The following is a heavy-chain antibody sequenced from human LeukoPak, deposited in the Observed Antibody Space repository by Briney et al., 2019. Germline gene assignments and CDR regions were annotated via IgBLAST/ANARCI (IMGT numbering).Heavy chain of an antibody. D-gene: IGHD6-13*01. V-gene: IGHV4-59*01. CDR1: GGSISSYY. CDR2: IYYSGST. Sequence: SETLSLTCTVSGGSISSYYWSWIRQPPGKGLEWIGYIYYSGSTNYNPSLKSRVTISVDTSKTQFSLKLSSVTAADTAVYYCAREGIAAARNAFDIWGQGTMVTVSS. CDR3: AREGIAAARNAFDI. J-gene: IGHJ3*02.